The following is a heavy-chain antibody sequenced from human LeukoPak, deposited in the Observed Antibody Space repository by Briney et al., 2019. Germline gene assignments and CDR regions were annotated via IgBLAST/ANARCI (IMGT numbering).Heavy chain of an antibody. CDR2: ISWNSGSI. Sequence: GGSLRLSCAASGFTFDDYAMNWVRQAPGKGLEWVSGISWNSGSIGYTDSVKGRFTISRDNAKNSLYLQMNSLRAEDTALYYCAKDKSYSGSPGGMDVWGQGTTVTVSS. V-gene: IGHV3-9*01. J-gene: IGHJ6*02. CDR1: GFTFDDYA. CDR3: AKDKSYSGSPGGMDV. D-gene: IGHD1-26*01.